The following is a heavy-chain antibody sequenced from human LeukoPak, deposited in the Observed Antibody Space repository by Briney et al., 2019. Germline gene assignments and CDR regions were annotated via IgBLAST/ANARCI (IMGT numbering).Heavy chain of an antibody. CDR1: GFTFDDYT. CDR3: AKDRYSGYDATPGGMDV. V-gene: IGHV3-43*01. Sequence: PGGSLRLSCAASGFTFDDYTMHWVRQAPGKGLEWVSLISWDGGSTYYADSVKGRFTISGDNSKNSLYLQMNSLRTEDTALYYCAKDRYSGYDATPGGMDVWGQGTTVTVSS. CDR2: ISWDGGST. D-gene: IGHD5-12*01. J-gene: IGHJ6*02.